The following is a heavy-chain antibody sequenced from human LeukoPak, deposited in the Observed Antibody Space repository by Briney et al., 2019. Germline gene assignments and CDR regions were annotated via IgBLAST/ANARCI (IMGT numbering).Heavy chain of an antibody. CDR1: GGFLGVYY. CDR2: INHSGST. D-gene: IGHD3-16*01. Sequence: SETLSLTCVVYGGFLGVYYWSWIRHPPGKGLEWIGEINHSGSTNYNPSLKSRFTISEDTSQNQSSLTLSSVTAADTAVYYCARGRAFGVLFDYWGQGTLVTVSS. V-gene: IGHV4-34*01. J-gene: IGHJ4*02. CDR3: ARGRAFGVLFDY.